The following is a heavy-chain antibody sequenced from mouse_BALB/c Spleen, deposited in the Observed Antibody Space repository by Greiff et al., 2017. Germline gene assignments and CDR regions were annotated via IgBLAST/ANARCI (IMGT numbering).Heavy chain of an antibody. J-gene: IGHJ4*01. V-gene: IGHV5-4*02. D-gene: IGHD2-1*01. CDR2: ISDGGSYT. Sequence: EVHLVESGGGLVKPGGSLKLSCAASGFTFSDYYMYWVRQTPEKRLEWVATISDGGSYTYYPDSVKGRFTISRDNAKNNLYLQMSSLKSEDTAMYYCARHYGNLYAMDYWGQGTSVTVSS. CDR3: ARHYGNLYAMDY. CDR1: GFTFSDYY.